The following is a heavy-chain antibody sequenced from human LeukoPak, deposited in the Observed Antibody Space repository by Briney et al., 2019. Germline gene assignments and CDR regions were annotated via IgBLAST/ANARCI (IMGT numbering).Heavy chain of an antibody. V-gene: IGHV3-7*01. Sequence: PGGSLRLSCAASGFTFSSYWMSWVRQAPGKGLEWVANIKQDGSEEYYVDSVKGRLTISRDNAKNSLYLQMNSLRAEDTAVYYCARYSSSWSPNYYYGMDVWGQGTTVTVSS. J-gene: IGHJ6*02. CDR2: IKQDGSEE. CDR3: ARYSSSWSPNYYYGMDV. D-gene: IGHD6-13*01. CDR1: GFTFSSYW.